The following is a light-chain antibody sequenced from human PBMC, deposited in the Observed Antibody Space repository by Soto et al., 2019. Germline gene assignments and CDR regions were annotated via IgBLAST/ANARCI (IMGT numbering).Light chain of an antibody. CDR2: GAS. CDR1: QSVSSN. Sequence: IVFSQSPATLSVSTGERATLSCRASQSVSSNLAWYQQKPGQAPRLLIYGASTRATGVPARFSGSGSGTEFTLTISRLGPEDFALYYCQQYGSSPLTFGGGTKVDIK. J-gene: IGKJ4*01. V-gene: IGKV3-20*01. CDR3: QQYGSSPLT.